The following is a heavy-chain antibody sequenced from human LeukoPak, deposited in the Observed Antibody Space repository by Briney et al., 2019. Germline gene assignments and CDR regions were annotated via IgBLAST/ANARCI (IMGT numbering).Heavy chain of an antibody. D-gene: IGHD3-3*01. V-gene: IGHV1-69*05. Sequence: SVKVSCKASGGTFSSYAISWVRQAPGQGLEWMGGIIPIFGTANYAQKFQGRVTITTDESTSTAYMELSSLRSEDTAVYYCARDLGTTIFGVGTGAFDIWGQGTMVTVSS. CDR1: GGTFSSYA. J-gene: IGHJ3*02. CDR2: IIPIFGTA. CDR3: ARDLGTTIFGVGTGAFDI.